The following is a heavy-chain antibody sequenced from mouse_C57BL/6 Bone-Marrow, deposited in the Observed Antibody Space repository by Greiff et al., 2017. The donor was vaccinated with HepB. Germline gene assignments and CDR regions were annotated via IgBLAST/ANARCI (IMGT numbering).Heavy chain of an antibody. V-gene: IGHV2-2*01. CDR3: ARNADQAWFAY. CDR2: IWSGGST. J-gene: IGHJ3*01. CDR1: GFSLTSYG. Sequence: QVQLKQSGPGLVQPSQSLSITCTVSGFSLTSYGLHWVRQSPGKGLEWLGVIWSGGSTDYNAAFISRLSISKDNSKSQVFFKMNSLQADDTAIYYCARNADQAWFAYWGQGTLVTVSA.